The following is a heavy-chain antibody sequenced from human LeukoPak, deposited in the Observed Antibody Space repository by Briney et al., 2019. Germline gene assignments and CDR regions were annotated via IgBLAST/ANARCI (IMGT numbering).Heavy chain of an antibody. CDR1: GYSISSGYY. D-gene: IGHD6-19*01. CDR2: IYHSGSS. V-gene: IGHV4-38-2*02. J-gene: IGHJ4*02. Sequence: PSETLSLTCTVSGYSISSGYYWGWIRQPPGKGLEWIGSIYHSGSSNYNPSLKSRVTISVDTSKNQFSLKLSSVTAADTAVYYCARRSEQWLPRYYFDYWGQGTLVTVSS. CDR3: ARRSEQWLPRYYFDY.